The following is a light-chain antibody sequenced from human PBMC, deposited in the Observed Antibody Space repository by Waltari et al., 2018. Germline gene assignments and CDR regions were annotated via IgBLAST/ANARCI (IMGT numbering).Light chain of an antibody. CDR3: QSYDSSLSAL. V-gene: IGLV1-40*01. CDR2: GNG. Sequence: QSVLTQPPSVSGAPGQRVTISCTGSSSNIGAGYDVHWYQQLPGTAPKLLIYGNGSRPAGVPDRFSGSKSGTSASLAITGLQAEDEADYYCQSYDSSLSALFGGGTKLTVL. J-gene: IGLJ2*01. CDR1: SSNIGAGYD.